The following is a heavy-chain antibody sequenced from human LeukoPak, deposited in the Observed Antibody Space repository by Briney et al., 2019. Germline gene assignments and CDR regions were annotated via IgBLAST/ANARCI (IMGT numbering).Heavy chain of an antibody. CDR2: IYDIGST. D-gene: IGHD5-24*01. V-gene: IGHV4-59*12. CDR3: GRTTYKPSLKGRVKLSVDPSTNPFSLKLSSVPAADTAVSYCARGPRITLVRGVLFAS. J-gene: IGHJ4*02. CDR1: GGSISSYY. Sequence: PSETLSLTCTVAGGSISSYYWSWIRQPPGKGLGWVGYIYDIGSTNYNPSLKSRVKISGDTSKNQFSRKLNAWTAADTPCYYCGRTTYKPSLKGRVKLSVDPSTNPFSLKLSSVPAADTAVSYCARGPRITLVRGVLFASWGPGTLVTVSS.